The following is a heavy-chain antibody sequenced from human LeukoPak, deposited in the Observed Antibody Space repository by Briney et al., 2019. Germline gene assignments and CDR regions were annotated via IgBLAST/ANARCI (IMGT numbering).Heavy chain of an antibody. J-gene: IGHJ6*03. CDR1: GYTFTSYG. CDR2: ISAYNGNT. V-gene: IGHV1-18*01. D-gene: IGHD6-6*01. CDR3: ARDRIAARPGDYYYYYTDV. Sequence: ASVKVSCKASGYTFTSYGISWVRQAPGQGLEWMGWISAYNGNTNYAQKLQGRVTITADKSTSTAYMELSSLRSEDTAVYYCARDRIAARPGDYYYYYTDVWGKGTTVTVSS.